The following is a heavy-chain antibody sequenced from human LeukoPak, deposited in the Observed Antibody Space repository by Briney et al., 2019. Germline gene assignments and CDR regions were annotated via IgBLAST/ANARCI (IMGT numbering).Heavy chain of an antibody. CDR3: ARYYGDYSKGGYFDY. Sequence: GGSLRLSCAASGFTFSSYSMNWVRQAPGKGLEWVSSISSSSSYIYYADSVKGRFTISRDNAKSSLYLQMNSLRAEDTAVYYCARYYGDYSKGGYFDYWGQGTLVTVSS. CDR2: ISSSSSYI. J-gene: IGHJ4*02. D-gene: IGHD4-17*01. V-gene: IGHV3-21*01. CDR1: GFTFSSYS.